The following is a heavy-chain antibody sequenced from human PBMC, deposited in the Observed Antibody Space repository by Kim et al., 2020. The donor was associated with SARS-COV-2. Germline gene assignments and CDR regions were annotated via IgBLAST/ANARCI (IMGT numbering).Heavy chain of an antibody. D-gene: IGHD1-1*01. CDR1: GFTFDDYA. Sequence: GGSLRLSCAASGFTFDDYAMHWVRQAPGKGLEWVSGISWNSGSIGYADSVKGRFTISRDNAKNSLYLQMNSLRAEDTALYYCAKDIGDNWNGEDAFDIWGQGTMVTVSS. CDR2: ISWNSGSI. J-gene: IGHJ3*02. V-gene: IGHV3-9*01. CDR3: AKDIGDNWNGEDAFDI.